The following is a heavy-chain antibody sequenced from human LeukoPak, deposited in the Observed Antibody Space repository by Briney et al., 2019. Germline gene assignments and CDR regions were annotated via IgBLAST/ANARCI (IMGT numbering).Heavy chain of an antibody. V-gene: IGHV4-4*07. D-gene: IGHD3-3*01. CDR1: GGSIGSYY. Sequence: SETLSLTCTVSGGSIGSYYWSWIRQPAGKGLEWIGRIHTSGSTNYNPSLKSRVTMSVETSKKQFSLKLSSVTAADTAVYYCARFTIFGVVVDGFDIWGQGTMVTVSS. J-gene: IGHJ3*02. CDR3: ARFTIFGVVVDGFDI. CDR2: IHTSGST.